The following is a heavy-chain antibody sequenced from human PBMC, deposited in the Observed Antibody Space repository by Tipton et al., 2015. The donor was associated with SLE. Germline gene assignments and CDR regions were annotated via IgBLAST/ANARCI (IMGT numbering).Heavy chain of an antibody. J-gene: IGHJ4*02. CDR3: ARGGGSYYDY. Sequence: TLSLTCTVSGGSISGFYWSWIRQPAGKGLEWIGRVYSSGSTISNPPTKSRITLALDTSKNQFSLRVNSATTADTAVYYCARGGGSYYDYWGQGTLVTVSS. D-gene: IGHD1-26*01. CDR1: GGSISGFY. CDR2: VYSSGST. V-gene: IGHV4-4*07.